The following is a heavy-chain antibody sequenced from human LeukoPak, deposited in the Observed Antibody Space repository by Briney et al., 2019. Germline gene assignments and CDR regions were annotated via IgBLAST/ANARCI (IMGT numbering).Heavy chain of an antibody. V-gene: IGHV3-7*03. J-gene: IGHJ4*02. CDR2: IKQDGSEK. CDR1: GFTFSSSW. CDR3: AREAWSSAWY. Sequence: GGSLRLSCAASGFTFSSSWMSWVRQAPGKGLEWVANIKQDGSEKYYVDSVKGRFTISRDNAKNLLFLQMSSLRAEDTAVYYCAREAWSSAWYWGQGTLVTVSS. D-gene: IGHD6-19*01.